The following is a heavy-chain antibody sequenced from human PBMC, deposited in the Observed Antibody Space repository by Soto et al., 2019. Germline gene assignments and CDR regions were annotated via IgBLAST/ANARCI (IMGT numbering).Heavy chain of an antibody. D-gene: IGHD5-18*01. Sequence: PGGSLRLSCAASGFTVSSNYMSWVRQAPGKGLEWVSVIYSGGSTYYADSVKGRFTISRDNSKNTLYLQMNSLRAEDTAVYYCARDSTAMAESVWGQGTTVTVSS. CDR1: GFTVSSNY. CDR2: IYSGGST. V-gene: IGHV3-53*01. J-gene: IGHJ6*02. CDR3: ARDSTAMAESV.